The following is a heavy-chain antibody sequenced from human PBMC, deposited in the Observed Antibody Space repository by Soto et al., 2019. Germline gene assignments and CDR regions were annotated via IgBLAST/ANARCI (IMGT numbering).Heavy chain of an antibody. CDR3: ARYLAAADH. V-gene: IGHV1-46*01. CDR1: GYTFTNYY. Sequence: QVQLVQSGAEVKKPGASVKISCRASGYTFTNYYIHWVRQAPGQGLEWLGIINPFNPTGTSTNYAQRFQGRVTCTMDTSTSTVYMELSGLRSEDTAMFYCARYLAAADHWGQGTLVIVSS. J-gene: IGHJ4*02. D-gene: IGHD6-13*01. CDR2: INPFNPTGTST.